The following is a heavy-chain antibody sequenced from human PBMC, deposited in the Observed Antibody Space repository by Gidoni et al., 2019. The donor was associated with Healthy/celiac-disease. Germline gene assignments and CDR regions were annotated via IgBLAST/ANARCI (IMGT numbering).Heavy chain of an antibody. CDR3: ARENGAISRWELLRYYYGMDV. V-gene: IGHV1-18*01. CDR2: ISAYNGNT. Sequence: QVQLVQSGAEVRKPGASVKVSCKASGYTFTRYGSSWVRQAPGPGLEWMGWISAYNGNTNYAQKLQGRVTMTTDTSTSTAYMELRSLRSDDTAVYYCARENGAISRWELLRYYYGMDVWGQGTTVTVSS. J-gene: IGHJ6*02. CDR1: GYTFTRYG. D-gene: IGHD1-26*01.